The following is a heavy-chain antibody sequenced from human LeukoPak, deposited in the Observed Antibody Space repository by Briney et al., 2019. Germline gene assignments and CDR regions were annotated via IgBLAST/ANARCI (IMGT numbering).Heavy chain of an antibody. D-gene: IGHD1-26*01. CDR1: GFTFSSYW. J-gene: IGHJ3*02. CDR3: ARDLRSGSSLTNDAFDI. V-gene: IGHV3-7*01. CDR2: IKQDGSEK. Sequence: GGSLRLSCAAPGFTFSSYWMSWVRQAPGKGLEWVANIKQDGSEKYYVDSVKGRFTISRGNAKNSLYLQMNSLRAEDTAVYYCARDLRSGSSLTNDAFDIWGQGTMVTVFS.